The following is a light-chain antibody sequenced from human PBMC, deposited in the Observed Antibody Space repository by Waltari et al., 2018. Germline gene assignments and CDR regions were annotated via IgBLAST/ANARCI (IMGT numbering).Light chain of an antibody. CDR2: GVS. CDR3: QHYERLPVT. V-gene: IGKV3-20*01. J-gene: IGKJ1*01. Sequence: EIVLTQSPGTLSLSPGERATLSCRASQSVGTSLAWYRQQKRGQAPRLLIYGVSSRATGISDRFSGSGFGTDFSLTISGLEPEDFAVYYCQHYERLPVTFGQGTTVEIK. CDR1: QSVGTS.